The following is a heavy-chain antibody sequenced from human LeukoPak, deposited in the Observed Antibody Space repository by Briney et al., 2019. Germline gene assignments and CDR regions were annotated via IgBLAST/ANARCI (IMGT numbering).Heavy chain of an antibody. CDR3: ATNLRYFDWLPLYYFDY. CDR1: GYTFTGYY. Sequence: ASVKVSCKASGYTFTGYYMHWARQAPGQGLEWMGWINPNSGGTNYAQKFQGRVTMTRDTSISTAYMELSRLRSDDTAVYYCATNLRYFDWLPLYYFDYWGQGTLVTVSS. J-gene: IGHJ4*02. V-gene: IGHV1-2*02. D-gene: IGHD3-9*01. CDR2: INPNSGGT.